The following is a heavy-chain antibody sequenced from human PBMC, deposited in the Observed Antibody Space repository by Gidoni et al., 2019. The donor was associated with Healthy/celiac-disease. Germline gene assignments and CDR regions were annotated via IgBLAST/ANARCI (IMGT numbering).Heavy chain of an antibody. D-gene: IGHD2-8*01. V-gene: IGHV4-31*03. J-gene: IGHJ4*02. CDR1: GGSIRSGGYY. CDR2: IYYSGST. CDR3: ARDGGRGVWAVILPVY. Sequence: QVQLQESGPGLVKPSQTLSLTCTVSGGSIRSGGYYWSWIRQHPGKGLEWIGFIYYSGSTYYNPSLKSRVTISVDTSKNQFSLKLSSVTAADTAVYYCARDGGRGVWAVILPVYWGQGTLVTVSS.